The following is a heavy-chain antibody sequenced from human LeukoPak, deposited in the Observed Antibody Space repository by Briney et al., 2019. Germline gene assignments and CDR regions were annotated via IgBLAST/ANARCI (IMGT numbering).Heavy chain of an antibody. J-gene: IGHJ5*02. D-gene: IGHD3-22*01. CDR2: IFPGDSKT. CDR3: ARPGSLASIDISSYFDP. V-gene: IGHV5-51*01. Sequence: GEALKISCKGSGYTFTNYWIGWVRQMPGKGLEWMGIIFPGDSKTRYSPSFQDQVTISADKSISTAYLQWSSLKASDTAMYYCARPGSLASIDISSYFDPWGQGTLVTVSS. CDR1: GYTFTNYW.